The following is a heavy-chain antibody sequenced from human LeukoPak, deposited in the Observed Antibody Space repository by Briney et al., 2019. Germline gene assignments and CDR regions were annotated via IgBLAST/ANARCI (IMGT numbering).Heavy chain of an antibody. V-gene: IGHV4-4*02. Sequence: PSETLSLTCAVSGGSISSSNWWSWVRQPPGKGLEWIGEIYHSGSTNYNPSLKSRVTISVDKSKNQFSLKLSSVTAADTAVYYCAASKMDYYDSSTQFDYWGQGTLVTVSS. CDR3: AASKMDYYDSSTQFDY. D-gene: IGHD3-22*01. J-gene: IGHJ4*02. CDR2: IYHSGST. CDR1: GGSISSSNW.